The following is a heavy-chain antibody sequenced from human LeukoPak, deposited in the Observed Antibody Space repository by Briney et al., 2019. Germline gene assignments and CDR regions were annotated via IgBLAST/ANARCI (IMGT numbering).Heavy chain of an antibody. V-gene: IGHV3-7*01. J-gene: IGHJ4*02. CDR1: VFTFSSYW. CDR3: ARAIVSSSAY. CDR2: IKQDGSER. Sequence: GGSLRLSCAASVFTFSSYWMSWVPQAPGEGLGWVANIKQDGSERYYVDSVKGRFTISRDNAKNSLYLQMNSLRAEDTAVYYCARAIVSSSAYWGQGTLVTVSS. D-gene: IGHD5/OR15-5a*01.